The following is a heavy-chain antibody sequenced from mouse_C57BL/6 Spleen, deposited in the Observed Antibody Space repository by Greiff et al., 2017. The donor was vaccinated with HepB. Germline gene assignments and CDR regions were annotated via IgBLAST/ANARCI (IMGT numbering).Heavy chain of an antibody. CDR3: ARQGVTTGFAY. Sequence: EVQLQESGGDLVKPGGSLKLSCAASGFTFSSYGMSWVRQTPDKRLEWVATISSGGSYTYYPDSVKGRFTISRDNAKNTLYLQMSSLKSEDTAMYYCARQGVTTGFAYWGQGTLVTVSA. D-gene: IGHD2-2*01. CDR1: GFTFSSYG. V-gene: IGHV5-6*01. CDR2: ISSGGSYT. J-gene: IGHJ3*01.